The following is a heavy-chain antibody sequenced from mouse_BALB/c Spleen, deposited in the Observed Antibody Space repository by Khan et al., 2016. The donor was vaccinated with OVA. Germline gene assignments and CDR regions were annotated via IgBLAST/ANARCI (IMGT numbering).Heavy chain of an antibody. CDR2: INPSTGYT. CDR1: GYTFINYW. J-gene: IGHJ2*01. CDR3: ARRGLRWDFVY. D-gene: IGHD1-1*01. V-gene: IGHV1-7*01. Sequence: QVQLKESGAELAKPGASVKMSCKASGYTFINYWILWVKQRPGQGLEWIGYINPSTGYTEYNQNFKDKATLTADKSSSTAYMQLSSLTSEDSAVYYCARRGLRWDFVYWGQGTTLTVSS.